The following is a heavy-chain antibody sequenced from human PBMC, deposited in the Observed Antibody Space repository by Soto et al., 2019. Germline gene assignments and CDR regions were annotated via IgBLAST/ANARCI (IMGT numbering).Heavy chain of an antibody. D-gene: IGHD3-22*01. J-gene: IGHJ4*02. CDR2: IYYSGST. Sequence: QLQLQESGPGLVKPSETLSLTCTVSGGSISSSSYYWGWIRQPPGKGLEWIGSIYYSGSTYYNPSLXXRVPISVDTSKNQFSLTLSPVPAADTAVYYCARDYDSSGDYWGQGTLVTVSS. CDR1: GGSISSSSYY. V-gene: IGHV4-39*01. CDR3: ARDYDSSGDY.